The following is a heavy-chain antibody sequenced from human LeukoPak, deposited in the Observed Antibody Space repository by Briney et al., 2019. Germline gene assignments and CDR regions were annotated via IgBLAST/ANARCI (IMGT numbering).Heavy chain of an antibody. V-gene: IGHV4-30-2*01. CDR2: IFHSGST. CDR3: ARDIGTIGAFGVVMANWFDP. D-gene: IGHD3-3*01. Sequence: SQTLSLTCTVSGGSISSGDYYWSWVRQPPGKGLEWIGYIFHSGSTFYNPSLQSRITISVDRSKNQFSLKLSSVTAADTAVYYCARDIGTIGAFGVVMANWFDPWGQGTLVTVSS. CDR1: GGSISSGDYY. J-gene: IGHJ5*02.